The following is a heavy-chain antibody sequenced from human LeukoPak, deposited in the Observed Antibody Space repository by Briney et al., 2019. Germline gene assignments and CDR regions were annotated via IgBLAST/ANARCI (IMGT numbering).Heavy chain of an antibody. CDR3: ARDYNWGFDY. J-gene: IGHJ4*02. Sequence: AGGSLRLSCAASGLTFSRYSMNWVRQAPGKGLEWVSYISSSSSTIYYADSLKGRFTISRDNAKNSLYLQMNSLRDEDTAVYYCARDYNWGFDYWGQGTLVTVSS. CDR1: GLTFSRYS. D-gene: IGHD1-1*01. CDR2: ISSSSSTI. V-gene: IGHV3-48*02.